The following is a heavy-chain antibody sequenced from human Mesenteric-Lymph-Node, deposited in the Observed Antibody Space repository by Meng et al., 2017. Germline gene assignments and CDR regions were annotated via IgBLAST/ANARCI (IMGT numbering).Heavy chain of an antibody. V-gene: IGHV4-4*02. J-gene: IGHJ4*02. CDR2: IYHSGRT. CDR3: ARGELLWDY. Sequence: QVQLQESGPGLVKPSGTLSLTCTVSGGSVSSNSWWSWIRQPPVKGLEWIGDIYHSGRTNYNPSLKSRVTISLDKSQNLFSLNLTSVAAADTAVYFCARGELLWDYWGQGTLVTVSS. CDR1: GGSVSSNSW. D-gene: IGHD2-2*01.